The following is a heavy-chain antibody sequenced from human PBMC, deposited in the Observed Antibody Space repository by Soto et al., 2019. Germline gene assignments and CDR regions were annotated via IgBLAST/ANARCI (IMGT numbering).Heavy chain of an antibody. D-gene: IGHD4-17*01. Sequence: PGGSLRLSCAASGVSFNSYDMHWVRQAPGKGLEWVAIISFDGSNEHYADSVQGRFTISRDNSENTLYLQMNSLRADDTAVYYCARPAATVIFYSGMDVWGQGTTVTVSS. V-gene: IGHV3-30-3*01. J-gene: IGHJ6*02. CDR2: ISFDGSNE. CDR3: ARPAATVIFYSGMDV. CDR1: GVSFNSYD.